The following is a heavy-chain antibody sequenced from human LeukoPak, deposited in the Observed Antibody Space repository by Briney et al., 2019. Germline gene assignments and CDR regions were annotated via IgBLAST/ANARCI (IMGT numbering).Heavy chain of an antibody. CDR3: ARIYCSGGSCRYYFDY. V-gene: IGHV4-34*01. Sequence: PSETLSLTCAVYGGSFSGYYWSWIRQPPGKGLEWIGEINHSGSTNYNPSLKSRVTISVDTSKNQFSLKLSSVTAAETAVYYCARIYCSGGSCRYYFDYWGQGTLVTVSS. CDR1: GGSFSGYY. CDR2: INHSGST. D-gene: IGHD2-15*01. J-gene: IGHJ4*02.